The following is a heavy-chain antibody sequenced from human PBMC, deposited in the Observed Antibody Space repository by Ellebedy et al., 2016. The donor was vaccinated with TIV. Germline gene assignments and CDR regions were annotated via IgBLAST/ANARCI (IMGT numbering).Heavy chain of an antibody. CDR1: GASISSNTFY. CDR3: ATQRGHCSGGPCYGFDS. J-gene: IGHJ4*02. Sequence: MPSETLSLTCNVSGASISSNTFYWGCIRQPPGKGLEWIGSIFYTGFTYYNPSLESRVTMYVDASKNQFSLSLGSVTAADTAVYYCATQRGHCSGGPCYGFDSWGQGTLLTVSS. D-gene: IGHD2-15*01. CDR2: IFYTGFT. V-gene: IGHV4-39*01.